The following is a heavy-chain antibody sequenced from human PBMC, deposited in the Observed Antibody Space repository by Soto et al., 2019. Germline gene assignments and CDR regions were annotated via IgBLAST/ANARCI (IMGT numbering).Heavy chain of an antibody. V-gene: IGHV1-8*01. CDR1: GYTFTTYD. J-gene: IGHJ4*02. CDR3: ARGSSSSWSFFDC. Sequence: QVQLVQSGAEVKKPGASVKVSCKASGYTFTTYDINWVRQAPGQGLEWMGWMNPNSGDTGYAQKFQDRTSMTRNTSISTAYMDLSGLSSEDTAVYYCARGSSSSWSFFDCWGQGTLVTVSS. D-gene: IGHD6-13*01. CDR2: MNPNSGDT.